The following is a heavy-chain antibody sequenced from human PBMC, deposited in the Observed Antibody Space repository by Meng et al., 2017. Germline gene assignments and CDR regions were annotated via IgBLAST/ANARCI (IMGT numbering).Heavy chain of an antibody. J-gene: IGHJ6*02. V-gene: IGHV1-8*03. CDR2: MNPNSGNT. Sequence: ASVKVSCKASGYTFTSYDINWVRQATGQGLEWMGWMNPNSGNTGYAQKFQGRVTITRNTSISTAYVELSSLRSEDTAVYYCARGRVGDIVATIVGANYYYYYGMDVWGQGTTVTVSS. D-gene: IGHD5-12*01. CDR1: GYTFTSYD. CDR3: ARGRVGDIVATIVGANYYYYYGMDV.